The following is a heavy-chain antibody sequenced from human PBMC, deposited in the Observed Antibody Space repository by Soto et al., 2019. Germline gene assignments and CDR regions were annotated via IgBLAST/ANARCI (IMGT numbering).Heavy chain of an antibody. Sequence: SETLSLTCPVSGGSLSSGCYYWSWLRQHPGKGLEWIGYIYYSGSTNYNPSLKSRVTISVDTSKNQFSLKLSSVTAADTAVYYCARAFFSRDSIAFDIWGQGTMVTVSS. J-gene: IGHJ3*02. CDR2: IYYSGST. CDR3: ARAFFSRDSIAFDI. V-gene: IGHV4-61*01. D-gene: IGHD3-3*01. CDR1: GGSLSSGCYY.